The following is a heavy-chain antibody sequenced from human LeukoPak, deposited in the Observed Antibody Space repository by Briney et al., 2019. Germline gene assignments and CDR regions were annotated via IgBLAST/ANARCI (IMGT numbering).Heavy chain of an antibody. CDR1: GFTFDDYA. D-gene: IGHD4-17*01. V-gene: IGHV3-9*01. J-gene: IGHJ4*02. CDR3: AKDINYGDYLFDY. CDR2: ISWNSGSI. Sequence: GGSLRLSCAASGFTFDDYAMDWVRQAPGKGLEWISCISWNSGSIGYADSVKGRFTISRDNAKNSLYLQMNSLRAEDTALYYCAKDINYGDYLFDYWGQGTLVTVSS.